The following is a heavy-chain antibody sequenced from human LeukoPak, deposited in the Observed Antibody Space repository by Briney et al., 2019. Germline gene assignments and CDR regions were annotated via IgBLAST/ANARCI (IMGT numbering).Heavy chain of an antibody. CDR3: AREGGSCYFDY. J-gene: IGHJ4*02. CDR2: IYSGGST. Sequence: EGSLRLSCAASGFTVSSNYMSWVRQAPGKGLEWVSVIYSGGSTYYADSVKGRFTISRDNSKNTLYLQMNSLRAEDTAVYYCAREGGSCYFDYWGQGTLVTVSS. V-gene: IGHV3-66*02. CDR1: GFTVSSNY. D-gene: IGHD2-15*01.